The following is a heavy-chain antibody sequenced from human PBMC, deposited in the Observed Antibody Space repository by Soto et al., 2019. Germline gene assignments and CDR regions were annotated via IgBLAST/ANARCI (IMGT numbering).Heavy chain of an antibody. CDR2: ISNDGRRK. CDR3: ARVATAMTYLF. CDR1: GFSLSTNT. J-gene: IGHJ4*02. D-gene: IGHD2-21*02. Sequence: GGSLRLSCAASGFSLSTNTMHWVRQVPGKGLERVASISNDGRRKYYADFVKGRFTSSRDTANNILYLEMNSLRAEDTSLYYCARVATAMTYLFWGPGIHVTVSS. V-gene: IGHV3-30*04.